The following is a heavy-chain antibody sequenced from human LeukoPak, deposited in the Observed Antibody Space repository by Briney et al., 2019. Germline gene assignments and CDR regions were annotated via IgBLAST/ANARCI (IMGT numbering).Heavy chain of an antibody. Sequence: ASVKGSCKASGYTFTGYYMHWVRQAPGHGLEWMGWINPNSGGTNYAQKFQDRVTMTRDTSITTAYMELSRLRFDDTAVYYCARDPAPQYSGYVYNWFDPWGQGTLVTVSS. CDR1: GYTFTGYY. CDR2: INPNSGGT. D-gene: IGHD5-12*01. V-gene: IGHV1-2*02. CDR3: ARDPAPQYSGYVYNWFDP. J-gene: IGHJ5*02.